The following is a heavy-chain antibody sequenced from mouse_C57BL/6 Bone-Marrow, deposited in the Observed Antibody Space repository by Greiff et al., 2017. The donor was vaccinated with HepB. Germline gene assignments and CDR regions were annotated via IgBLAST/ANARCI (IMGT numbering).Heavy chain of an antibody. CDR1: GYTFTDYN. CDR2: INPNNGGT. V-gene: IGHV1-18*01. J-gene: IGHJ4*01. D-gene: IGHD2-5*01. Sequence: VQLQQSGPELVKPGASVKIPCKASGYTFTDYNMDWVKQSHGKSLEWIGDINPNNGGTIYNQKFKGKATLTVDKSSSTAYMEPRSLTSEDTAVYYCAFYNNYVGAMDYWGQGTSVTVSS. CDR3: AFYNNYVGAMDY.